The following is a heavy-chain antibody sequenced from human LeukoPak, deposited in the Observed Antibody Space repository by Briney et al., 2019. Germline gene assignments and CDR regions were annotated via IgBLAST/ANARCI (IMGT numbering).Heavy chain of an antibody. Sequence: PSETLSLTCAVYGGSFSGYYWSWIRQPPGKGLEWIGEINHSGSTNYNPSLKSLVTISVDTSKNQFSLKLSSVTAVDTAVYYCARIDDYYDSSYWGQGTLVTVSS. J-gene: IGHJ4*02. CDR3: ARIDDYYDSSY. V-gene: IGHV4-34*01. D-gene: IGHD3-22*01. CDR2: INHSGST. CDR1: GGSFSGYY.